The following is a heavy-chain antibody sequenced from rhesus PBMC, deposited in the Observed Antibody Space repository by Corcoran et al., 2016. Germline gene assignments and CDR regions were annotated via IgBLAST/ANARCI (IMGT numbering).Heavy chain of an antibody. V-gene: IGHV4-165*01. J-gene: IGHJ4*01. D-gene: IGHD1-1-1*01. Sequence: QVQLQESGPGLVKPSETLSLTCAVAGGSFSGYYWGWIRQPPGKGLEWVGYISGSRVSTDYNPSLKSRVTISPATSKNQFSLKLRSVTAADTAVYYCARWAVPYSPSYYWGQGVLVTVSS. CDR3: ARWAVPYSPSYY. CDR1: GGSFSGYY. CDR2: ISGSRVST.